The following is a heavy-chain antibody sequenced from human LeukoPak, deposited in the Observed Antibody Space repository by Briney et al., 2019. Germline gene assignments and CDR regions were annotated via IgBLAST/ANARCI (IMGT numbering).Heavy chain of an antibody. CDR2: ISWNSGSI. V-gene: IGHV3-9*01. Sequence: GGSLRLSCAASGLTFDDYAMHWVRQAPGKGLEWVSGISWNSGSIGYADSVKGRFTISRDNAKNSLYLQMNSLRAEDTALYYCAKVSGYSYGYFDYWGQGTLVTVSS. CDR3: AKVSGYSYGYFDY. D-gene: IGHD5-18*01. J-gene: IGHJ4*02. CDR1: GLTFDDYA.